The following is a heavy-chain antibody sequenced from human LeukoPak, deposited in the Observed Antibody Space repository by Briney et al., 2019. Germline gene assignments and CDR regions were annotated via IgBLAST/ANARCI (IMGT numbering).Heavy chain of an antibody. J-gene: IGHJ6*03. CDR3: ARFAAGGSYYYYMDV. V-gene: IGHV3-48*01. D-gene: IGHD6-25*01. Sequence: PSGTLSLTCAVSGGSISSSNWWSWVRQPPGKGLEWVSNIGTSSTTIYYADSVKGRFTISRDNAKNSLYLQMNSLRADDTAVYYCARFAAGGSYYYYMDVWGKGTTVTVSS. CDR2: IGTSSTTI. CDR1: GGSISSSN.